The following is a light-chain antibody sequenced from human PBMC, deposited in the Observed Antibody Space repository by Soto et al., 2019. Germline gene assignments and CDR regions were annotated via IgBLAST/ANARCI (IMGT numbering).Light chain of an antibody. Sequence: QSVLTQPPSASGSPGQSVTISCTGSSSDVGAYKYVSWYQQHPGKAPKLMAYEVSKRPSGVPDRFSGSKSGNTASLTVSGLKAEAEADYYCSSYAGSNKLVFGGGNKLTVL. CDR3: SSYAGSNKLV. CDR1: SSDVGAYKY. J-gene: IGLJ2*01. CDR2: EVS. V-gene: IGLV2-8*01.